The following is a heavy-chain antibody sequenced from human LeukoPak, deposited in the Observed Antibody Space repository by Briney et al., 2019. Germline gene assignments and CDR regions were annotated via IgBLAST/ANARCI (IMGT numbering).Heavy chain of an antibody. D-gene: IGHD3-22*01. CDR1: GGSFSGYH. CDR3: ARGRRDITMIVVVMTSVSYYLDV. CDR2: INPSGST. V-gene: IGHV4-34*01. Sequence: SETLSLTCAVYGGSFSGYHWTWIRQSPGKGLEWIGDINPSGSTYYNPSLKSRLTISVDTSKNQFFLKLRSVTAADTAVYYCARGRRDITMIVVVMTSVSYYLDVWGKGTTVTVS. J-gene: IGHJ6*03.